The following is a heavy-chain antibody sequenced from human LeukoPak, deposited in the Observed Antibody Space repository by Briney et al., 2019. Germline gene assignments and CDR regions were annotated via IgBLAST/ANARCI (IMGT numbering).Heavy chain of an antibody. D-gene: IGHD2-15*01. V-gene: IGHV3-23*01. CDR2: ISGSGGST. J-gene: IGHJ6*02. Sequence: PGGSLRLSCAASGFTFSSYAMSWVRQAPGKGLEWVSAISGSGGSTYYADSVKGRFTISRDNSKNTLYLRMNSLRAEDTAVYYCAKGYCSGGSCLAYYYYGMDVWGQGTTVTVSS. CDR1: GFTFSSYA. CDR3: AKGYCSGGSCLAYYYYGMDV.